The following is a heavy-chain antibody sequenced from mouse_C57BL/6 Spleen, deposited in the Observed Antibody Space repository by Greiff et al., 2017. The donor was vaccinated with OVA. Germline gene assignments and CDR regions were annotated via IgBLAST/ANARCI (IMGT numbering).Heavy chain of an antibody. CDR1: GYSFTSYY. CDR2: IYPGSGNT. CDR3: AGHYGSLDY. V-gene: IGHV1-66*01. J-gene: IGHJ2*01. Sequence: QVQLKQSGTVLARPGASVKISCKASGYSFTSYYIHWVKQRPGQGLEWIGWIYPGSGNTKYNEKFKGKATLTADTSSSTAYMQLSSLTSEDSAVYYCAGHYGSLDYWGQGTTLTVSS. D-gene: IGHD1-1*01.